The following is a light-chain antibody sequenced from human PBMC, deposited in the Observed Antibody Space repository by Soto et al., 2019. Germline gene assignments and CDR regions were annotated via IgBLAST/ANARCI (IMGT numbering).Light chain of an antibody. Sequence: QSVLTQPASVSGSPGQSITISCTGTRSVFGVYYYVSWYQQLPGKAPKLLIYDVNNRPSGVFHRFSGSKSGNTASLTISGLQAEDEADYYCSSYTGSSTFVFGTGTKVTVL. J-gene: IGLJ1*01. CDR1: RSVFGVYYY. V-gene: IGLV2-14*01. CDR2: DVN. CDR3: SSYTGSSTFV.